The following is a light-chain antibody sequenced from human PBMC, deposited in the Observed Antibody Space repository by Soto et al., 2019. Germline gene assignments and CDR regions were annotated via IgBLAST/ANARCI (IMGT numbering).Light chain of an antibody. CDR1: SSDVGGYNY. CDR2: DVG. Sequence: QSALTQPRSVSGSPGQSVTISCTGTSSDVGGYNYVSWYQQHPGKAPKLMIYDVGKRPSGVPDRFSGSNSGNTASLTISGLQAADEADYFCKSYAGSNTYVFGSGTKVTVL. J-gene: IGLJ1*01. CDR3: KSYAGSNTYV. V-gene: IGLV2-11*01.